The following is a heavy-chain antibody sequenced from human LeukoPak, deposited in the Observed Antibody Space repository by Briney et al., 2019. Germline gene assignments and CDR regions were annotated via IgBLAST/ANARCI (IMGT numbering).Heavy chain of an antibody. V-gene: IGHV4-31*03. CDR2: IYNSGST. D-gene: IGHD6-13*01. CDR3: ARGSYGFLAAADSSFDP. Sequence: PSQTPSLTCTVSGGSISSGGYYWSWIRQHPGKGLEWIGYIYNSGSTYYNPSLKSRVTISVDTSKNQFSLKLSSVTAADTAVYYCARGSYGFLAAADSSFDPWGQGTLVTVSS. CDR1: GGSISSGGYY. J-gene: IGHJ5*02.